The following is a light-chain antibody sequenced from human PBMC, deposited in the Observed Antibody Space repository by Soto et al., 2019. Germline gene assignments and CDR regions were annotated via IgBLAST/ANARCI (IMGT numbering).Light chain of an antibody. CDR1: SSDVGGYNY. CDR3: SSFTSSRTVV. V-gene: IGLV2-14*01. Sequence: QSVLTQPASVSGSPGQSITISCTGTSSDVGGYNYVSWYQQHPGKAPKLMIYDVSNRPPGVSNRFSGSKSGKTASLTISGLQAEDEADYYCSSFTSSRTVVFGGGTKVTVL. CDR2: DVS. J-gene: IGLJ2*01.